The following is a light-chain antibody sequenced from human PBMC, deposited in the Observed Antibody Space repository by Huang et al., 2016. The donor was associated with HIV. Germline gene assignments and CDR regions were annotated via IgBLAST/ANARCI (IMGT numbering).Light chain of an antibody. V-gene: IGKV3-15*01. Sequence: EIVMTQSPVTLSVSPGERATLSCRASQSVSSNLAWYQQKAGQAPRLLIYGASTRATGSPARFSGSGSGTEFTLTISSLLSEDFAVYYCQQYNNWPPEETFGPGTKVDIK. CDR2: GAS. CDR3: QQYNNWPPEET. J-gene: IGKJ3*01. CDR1: QSVSSN.